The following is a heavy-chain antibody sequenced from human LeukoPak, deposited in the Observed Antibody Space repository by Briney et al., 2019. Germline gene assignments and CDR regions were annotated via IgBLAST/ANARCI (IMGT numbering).Heavy chain of an antibody. D-gene: IGHD6-19*01. J-gene: IGHJ4*02. Sequence: GGSLRLSCAASGFTFSSYAMHWVRQAPGKGLEWVAVISYDGSNKYYADSVKGRFTISRDNSKNTLYLQMNSLRAEDTAVYYCARGRYSSGWYRYYFDYWGQGTLVTVSS. CDR2: ISYDGSNK. V-gene: IGHV3-30-3*01. CDR1: GFTFSSYA. CDR3: ARGRYSSGWYRYYFDY.